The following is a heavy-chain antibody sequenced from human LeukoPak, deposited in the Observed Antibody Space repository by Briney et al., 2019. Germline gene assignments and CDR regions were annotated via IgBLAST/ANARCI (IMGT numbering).Heavy chain of an antibody. Sequence: GGSLRLSCAAFGLTFSGHGMHWVRQAPGKGLEWVAVISHDGSNKKYADSVKGRFTISRDNSNNALYLLMNSLRAEDTAVYYCAKGGLGSDILTTCDPWGQGTLVTVSS. CDR2: ISHDGSNK. V-gene: IGHV3-30*18. CDR3: AKGGLGSDILTTCDP. CDR1: GLTFSGHG. J-gene: IGHJ5*02. D-gene: IGHD3-9*01.